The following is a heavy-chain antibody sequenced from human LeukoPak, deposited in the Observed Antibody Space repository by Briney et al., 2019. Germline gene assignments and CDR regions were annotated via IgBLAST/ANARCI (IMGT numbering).Heavy chain of an antibody. CDR2: INHSGST. V-gene: IGHV4-34*01. Sequence: SETLSLTCAVYGGSFSGYYWSWIRQPPGKGLEWIGEINHSGSTNYNPSLKSRVTISVDTSKNQFSLKLSSVTAADTAVYYGARGLRTYSSGWYQNWFDPWGQGTLVTVSS. CDR1: GGSFSGYY. J-gene: IGHJ5*02. D-gene: IGHD6-19*01. CDR3: ARGLRTYSSGWYQNWFDP.